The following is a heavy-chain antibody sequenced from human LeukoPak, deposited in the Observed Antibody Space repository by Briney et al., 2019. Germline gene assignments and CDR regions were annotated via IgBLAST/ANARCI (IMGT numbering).Heavy chain of an antibody. CDR2: INHSGST. J-gene: IGHJ3*02. CDR3: ARDVTMVRGVIVVDAFDI. Sequence: SQTLSLTCTVSGGSISSSNYYWVWIRQPPGKGLEWIGEINHSGSTNYNPSLSSPFTISVDTSKNQFSLTLSSVTAADTDVYYCARDVTMVRGVIVVDAFDIWGQGTMVTVSS. CDR1: GGSISSSNYY. V-gene: IGHV4-39*07. D-gene: IGHD3-10*01.